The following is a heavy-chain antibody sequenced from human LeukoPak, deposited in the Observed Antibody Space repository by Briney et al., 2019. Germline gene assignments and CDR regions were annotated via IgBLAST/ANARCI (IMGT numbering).Heavy chain of an antibody. CDR1: GFPVSSNY. Sequence: PGGSLRLSCAASGFPVSSNYMSWVRQAPGKGLEWVSVIYSGGSTYYADSVKGRFTISRDKSKNMLYLQMNSLRAEDTAVYYCASNYYVTKAAFDIWGQGTMVTVSS. CDR2: IYSGGST. J-gene: IGHJ3*02. CDR3: ASNYYVTKAAFDI. D-gene: IGHD3-10*02. V-gene: IGHV3-53*01.